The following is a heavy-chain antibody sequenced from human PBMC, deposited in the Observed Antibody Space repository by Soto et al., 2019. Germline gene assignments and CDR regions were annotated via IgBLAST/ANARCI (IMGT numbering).Heavy chain of an antibody. D-gene: IGHD5-12*01. V-gene: IGHV1-69*13. CDR2: IIPIFGAA. Sequence: GASVKVSCKASGGPFSTFGISWVRQAPGQGLEWMGGIIPIFGAANYAPKFRDRLTITADESTSTVYMELSSLTSEDTAIYFCARGEDGYRGTHFDYWGQGALVTVSS. CDR1: GGPFSTFG. J-gene: IGHJ4*02. CDR3: ARGEDGYRGTHFDY.